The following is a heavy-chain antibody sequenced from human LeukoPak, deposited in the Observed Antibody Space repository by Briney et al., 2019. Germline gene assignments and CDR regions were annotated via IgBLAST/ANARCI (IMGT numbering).Heavy chain of an antibody. Sequence: GGSLRLSCAASGFTFSSYAMHWVRQAPGKGLEWVAVISYDGSNKYYADSVKGRFTISRDNSKNTLYLQMNSLRAEDTAVYYCARRRGSGSYDYWGQGTLVTVSS. J-gene: IGHJ4*02. V-gene: IGHV3-30-3*01. D-gene: IGHD3-10*01. CDR1: GFTFSSYA. CDR3: ARRRGSGSYDY. CDR2: ISYDGSNK.